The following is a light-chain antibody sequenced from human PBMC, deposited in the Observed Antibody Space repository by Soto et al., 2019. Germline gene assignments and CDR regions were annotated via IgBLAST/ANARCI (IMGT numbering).Light chain of an antibody. CDR2: AAS. CDR1: QSISNH. CDR3: QQSYSSPPT. J-gene: IGKJ1*01. V-gene: IGKV1-39*01. Sequence: KMYKSPSSLSANKEDRVIITCRASQSISNHLNWYQQKPGKAPKLLIFAASSLQSGVPSRFSGSRSGPDFTLTISSLQPEDFATYYCQQSYSSPPTFGQGTKV.